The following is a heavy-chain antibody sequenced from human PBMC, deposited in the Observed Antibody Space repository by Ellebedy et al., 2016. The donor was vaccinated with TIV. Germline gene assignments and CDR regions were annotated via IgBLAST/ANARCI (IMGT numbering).Heavy chain of an antibody. CDR1: GGSISSYY. V-gene: IGHV4-59*06. Sequence: SETLSLTCTVSGGSISSYYWSWIRHHPGKGLEWIGLIYYSGSTYYNPSLKSRVTISVDTSNNQFSLKLSSVTAADTAVYYCARGLGSTGEFYFDSWGQGTLVTVSS. J-gene: IGHJ4*02. D-gene: IGHD3-16*01. CDR3: ARGLGSTGEFYFDS. CDR2: IYYSGST.